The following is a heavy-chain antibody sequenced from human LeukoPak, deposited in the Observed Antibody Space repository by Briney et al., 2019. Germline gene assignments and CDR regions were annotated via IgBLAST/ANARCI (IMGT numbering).Heavy chain of an antibody. D-gene: IGHD3-22*01. CDR2: IYHSGST. V-gene: IGHV4-30-2*01. CDR3: ARARNHYDSSGYSVYYFDY. CDR1: GGSISSGGYS. Sequence: PSETLSLTCAVSGGSISSGGYSWSWIRQPPGKGLEWIGYIYHSGSTYYNPSLKSRVTISVDRSKNQFSLKLSSVTAADTVVYYCARARNHYDSSGYSVYYFDYWGQGTLVTVSS. J-gene: IGHJ4*02.